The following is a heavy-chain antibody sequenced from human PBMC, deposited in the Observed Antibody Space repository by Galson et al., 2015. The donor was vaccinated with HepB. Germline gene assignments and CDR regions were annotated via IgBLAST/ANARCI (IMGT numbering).Heavy chain of an antibody. Sequence: SVKVSCKASGGTFSSYAISWVRQAPGQGLEWMGRIVPILGIANYAQKFQGRVTITADKPTSTAYMELSSLRSEDTAVYYCARDGIAAAGYYFDYWGQGTLVTVSS. V-gene: IGHV1-69*04. J-gene: IGHJ4*02. CDR3: ARDGIAAAGYYFDY. CDR1: GGTFSSYA. CDR2: IVPILGIA. D-gene: IGHD6-13*01.